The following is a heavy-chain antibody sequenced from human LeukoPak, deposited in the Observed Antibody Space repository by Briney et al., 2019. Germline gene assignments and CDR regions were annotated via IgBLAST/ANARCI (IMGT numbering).Heavy chain of an antibody. Sequence: PSETLSLTCAVYGGSFSGYYWSWIRQPPGKGLEWIGEINHSGGTNYNPSLKSRVTMSVDTSKNQFSLKLSSVTAADTAVYYCASPFYYAFDIWGQGTMVTVSS. CDR3: ASPFYYAFDI. V-gene: IGHV4-34*01. J-gene: IGHJ3*02. CDR2: INHSGGT. D-gene: IGHD2/OR15-2a*01. CDR1: GGSFSGYY.